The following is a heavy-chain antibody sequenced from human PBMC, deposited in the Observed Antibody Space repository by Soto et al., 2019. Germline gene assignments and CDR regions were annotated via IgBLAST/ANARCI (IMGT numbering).Heavy chain of an antibody. V-gene: IGHV3-64D*06. CDR2: ISSNGGST. Sequence: GGSLRLSCSASGFAFSSYAMHWVRQAPGKGLEYVSAISSNGGSTYYADSVKGRFTISRDNSKNTLYLQMSSLRAEDTAVYYCVKVVSSSSRMDVWGQGTTVTVSS. J-gene: IGHJ6*02. CDR1: GFAFSSYA. CDR3: VKVVSSSSRMDV. D-gene: IGHD6-6*01.